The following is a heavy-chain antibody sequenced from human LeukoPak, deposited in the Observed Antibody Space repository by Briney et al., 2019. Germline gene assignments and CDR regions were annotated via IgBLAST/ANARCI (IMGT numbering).Heavy chain of an antibody. V-gene: IGHV3-66*02. J-gene: IGHJ4*02. CDR2: IYSGGST. CDR1: GFTVSSNY. Sequence: GGSLRLSCAASGFTVSSNYMSWVRQAPGKGLEWVSLIYSGGSTYYADSVKGRFTISRDNSKNTLYLQMNSLRAEDTAVYYCARDSGSYLYYFDYWGQGTLVTVSS. D-gene: IGHD1-26*01. CDR3: ARDSGSYLYYFDY.